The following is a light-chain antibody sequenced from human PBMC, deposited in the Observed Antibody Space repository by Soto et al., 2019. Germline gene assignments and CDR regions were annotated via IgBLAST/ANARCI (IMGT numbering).Light chain of an antibody. J-gene: IGKJ5*01. CDR2: DTS. V-gene: IGKV3-15*01. Sequence: ETVMTQSPGTLSVSLGERATLSCRASQSVSIHLAWYQQKPGQAPRLLIYDTSTRATGIPARFSGSGSGTEFTLTISSLQFEDFAVYYRQQYSNWPPITFGQGTRLEIK. CDR1: QSVSIH. CDR3: QQYSNWPPIT.